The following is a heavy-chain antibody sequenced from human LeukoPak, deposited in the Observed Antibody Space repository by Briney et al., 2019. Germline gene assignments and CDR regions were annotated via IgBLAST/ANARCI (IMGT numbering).Heavy chain of an antibody. Sequence: SETLSLTCIVSGDSITNYYWSWIRQPPGKGLEWIGCVHYSGSTYYNPSLKSRVTKSVDTSKNQFSLKLSSVTAADTAVYYCARASMVRAFDYWGQGTLVTVSS. CDR3: ARASMVRAFDY. CDR1: GDSITNYY. D-gene: IGHD3-10*01. J-gene: IGHJ4*02. V-gene: IGHV4-59*12. CDR2: VHYSGST.